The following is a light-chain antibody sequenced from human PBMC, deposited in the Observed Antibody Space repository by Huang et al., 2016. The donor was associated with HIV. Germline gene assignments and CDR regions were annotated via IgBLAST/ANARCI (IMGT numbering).Light chain of an antibody. CDR2: DAS. V-gene: IGKV1-33*01. CDR3: QQYDNLLT. Sequence: DIQMPQSPSSLSASVGDRVTITCQASQDISNYLNWYQQKPGKAPKLLIYDASNLETGVPSRLSGSGSGTDFTFTISSLQPEDIATYYCQQYDNLLTFGGGTKVEIK. J-gene: IGKJ4*01. CDR1: QDISNY.